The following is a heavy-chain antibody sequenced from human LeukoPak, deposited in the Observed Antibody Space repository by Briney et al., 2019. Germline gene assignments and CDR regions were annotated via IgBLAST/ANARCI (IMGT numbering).Heavy chain of an antibody. CDR3: ARMVAAAGILTYYYMDV. CDR2: MNPNSGNT. CDR1: GYTFTSYD. J-gene: IGHJ6*03. Sequence: ASVKVSCKASGYTFTSYDIKWVRQAPGQGLEWMGRMNPNSGNTGYAQKFQSRVTMTRNTSISTAYMELSSLRSEDTAVYYCARMVAAAGILTYYYMDVWGKGTTVTVSS. V-gene: IGHV1-8*01. D-gene: IGHD6-13*01.